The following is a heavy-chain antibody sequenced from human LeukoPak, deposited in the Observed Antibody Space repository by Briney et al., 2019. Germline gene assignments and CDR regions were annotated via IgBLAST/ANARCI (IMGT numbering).Heavy chain of an antibody. D-gene: IGHD3-16*02. V-gene: IGHV1-2*02. J-gene: IGHJ3*02. CDR2: INPNSGGT. CDR3: ARVIAMITFGGVIVHDAFDI. Sequence: GASVKVSCKASGYTFTGYYMHWVRQAPGQGLEGMGWINPNSGGTNYAQKFQGRVTMTRDTSISTAYMELSRLRSDDTAVYYSARVIAMITFGGVIVHDAFDIWGQGTMVTVSS. CDR1: GYTFTGYY.